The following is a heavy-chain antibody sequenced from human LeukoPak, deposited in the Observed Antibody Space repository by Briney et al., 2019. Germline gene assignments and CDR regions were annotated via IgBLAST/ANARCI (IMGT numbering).Heavy chain of an antibody. V-gene: IGHV3-49*02. CDR2: MRSKTYGRTT. D-gene: IGHD6-19*01. J-gene: IGHJ4*02. CDR1: GFTFGDYP. CDR3: ASRSGLQWLPYFDY. Sequence: GGSLRLSCTCSGFTFGDYPMTWVRQAPGKGLEWVALMRSKTYGRTTEYAASVKGRFTISRDDSKSIAYLQMNSLETDGTAVYYCASRSGLQWLPYFDYWGPGILVTVSS.